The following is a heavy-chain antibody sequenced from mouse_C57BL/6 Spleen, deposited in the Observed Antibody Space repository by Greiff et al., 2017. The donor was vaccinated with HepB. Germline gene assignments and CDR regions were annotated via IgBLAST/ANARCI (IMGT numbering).Heavy chain of an antibody. CDR3: ARRGLRDAMDY. Sequence: VKLQQPGAELVMPGASVKLSCKASGYTFTSYWMHWVKQRPGQGLEWIGEIDPSDSYTNYNQKFKGKSTLTVDKSSSTAYMQLSSLTSEDSAVYYCARRGLRDAMDYWGQGTSVTVSS. CDR2: IDPSDSYT. CDR1: GYTFTSYW. J-gene: IGHJ4*01. D-gene: IGHD2-4*01. V-gene: IGHV1-69*01.